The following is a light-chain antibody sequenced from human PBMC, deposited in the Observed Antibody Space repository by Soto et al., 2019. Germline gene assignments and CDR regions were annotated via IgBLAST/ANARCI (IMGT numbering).Light chain of an antibody. CDR1: QSVNSN. V-gene: IGKV3-15*01. Sequence: ERVMTQPPATLSVSPGEGSTLCCRASQSVNSNLAWYQQKPGQAPRLLIYDASARATGISVRFSGSGSETEFTLTISSLQSEDFAVYYCQHYNYWPYTFGQGTKVDIK. CDR2: DAS. CDR3: QHYNYWPYT. J-gene: IGKJ2*01.